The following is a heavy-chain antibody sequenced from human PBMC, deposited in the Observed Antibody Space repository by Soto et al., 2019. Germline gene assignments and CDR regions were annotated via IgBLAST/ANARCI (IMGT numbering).Heavy chain of an antibody. J-gene: IGHJ4*02. CDR2: MNPNSGNT. D-gene: IGHD3-22*01. CDR3: ARVCYYDSSGYYYGMDY. CDR1: GYTFTSYD. V-gene: IGHV1-8*01. Sequence: VKVYYKPYGYTFTSYDINWVRQATGQGLEWMGWMNPNSGNTGDAQKFLGRVTMTRNTSISTAYMELSSLRSEDTAVYFCARVCYYDSSGYYYGMDYRGQLPLFTISS.